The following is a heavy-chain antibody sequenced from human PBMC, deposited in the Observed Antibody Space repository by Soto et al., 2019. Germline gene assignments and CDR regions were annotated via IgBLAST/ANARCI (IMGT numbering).Heavy chain of an antibody. CDR1: GFTFSDSV. CDR2: ISYDGSNK. D-gene: IGHD2-15*01. Sequence: GGSLRLSCVGSGFTFSDSVMAWVRQAPGKGLGWVAVISYDGSNKYYADSVKGRFTISRDNSKNTLYLQMNSLRAEDTAVYYCAREGASIVVVVAATVWPGNGFDPWGQGTLVTVSS. CDR3: AREGASIVVVVAATVWPGNGFDP. V-gene: IGHV3-30-3*01. J-gene: IGHJ5*02.